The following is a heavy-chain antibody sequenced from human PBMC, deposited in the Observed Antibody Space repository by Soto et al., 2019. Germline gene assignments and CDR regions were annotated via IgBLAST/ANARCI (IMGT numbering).Heavy chain of an antibody. CDR2: IIPIFAKA. D-gene: IGHD2-21*02. V-gene: IGHV1-69*01. J-gene: IGHJ5*02. CDR3: ATGLTLPVRPSFDT. Sequence: QAQLVQSGAEVRKPGSSVRVSCTTSEDAFNTIALNWVRQAPGQGLEWMGGIIPIFAKAKYAQKFQGRLTIIADDSASTAYMDLTRLTPEDTAIYYCATGLTLPVRPSFDTWGQGTLLTVSS. CDR1: EDAFNTIA.